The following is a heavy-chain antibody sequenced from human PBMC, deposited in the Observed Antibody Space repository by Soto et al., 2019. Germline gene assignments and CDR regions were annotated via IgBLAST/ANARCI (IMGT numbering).Heavy chain of an antibody. CDR1: GVTFSRYA. CDR2: ISGSGGSI. Sequence: EVQLLESGGGLVQPGGCLRLYCAASGVTFSRYAMTWVRQAPGKGLEWVSAISGSGGSIYYADSVKGRFTISRDSSKNTLYLQIQSLRAEDTAIYYCAIRFFASGTYSMDVWGQRTTVTVSS. V-gene: IGHV3-23*01. D-gene: IGHD3-10*01. J-gene: IGHJ6*02. CDR3: AIRFFASGTYSMDV.